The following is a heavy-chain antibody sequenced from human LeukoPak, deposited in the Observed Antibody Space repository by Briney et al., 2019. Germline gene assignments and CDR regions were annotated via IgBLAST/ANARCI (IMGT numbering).Heavy chain of an antibody. CDR3: ARDHQSSSWYDY. D-gene: IGHD6-13*01. V-gene: IGHV3-30*03. CDR1: GFTFSNYG. Sequence: GRSLRLSCAASGFTFSNYGMHWVRQAPGKGLEWVAVVSYDGSNKYYADSVKGRFTISRDNSKNTLYLQMNSLRAEDTAVYYCARDHQSSSWYDYWGQGTLVTVSS. J-gene: IGHJ4*02. CDR2: VSYDGSNK.